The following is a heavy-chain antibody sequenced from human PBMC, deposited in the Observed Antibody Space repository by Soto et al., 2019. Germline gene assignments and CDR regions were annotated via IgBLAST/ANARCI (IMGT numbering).Heavy chain of an antibody. CDR3: ARRVRTDVAITADNWFDP. CDR2: IYYSGST. V-gene: IGHV4-59*08. CDR1: GGSISSYS. D-gene: IGHD1-20*01. Sequence: PSETLSLTCTVSGGSISSYSWNWIRQPPGKGVEWIGYIYYSGSTNYNPSLKSRVTISVDTSKNQFSLKLSSVTAADTAMYYCARRVRTDVAITADNWFDPWGQGTLVTVSS. J-gene: IGHJ5*02.